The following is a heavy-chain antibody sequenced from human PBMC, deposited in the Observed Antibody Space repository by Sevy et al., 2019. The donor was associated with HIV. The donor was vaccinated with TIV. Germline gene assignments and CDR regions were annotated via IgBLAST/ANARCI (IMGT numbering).Heavy chain of an antibody. CDR3: ARESYYDFWSGYFNYYYGMDV. V-gene: IGHV1-2*06. J-gene: IGHJ6*02. CDR2: INPNSGGT. D-gene: IGHD3-3*01. CDR1: GYTFTGYY. Sequence: ASVKVSCKASGYTFTGYYMHWVRQAPGQGLEWMGRINPNSGGTNYAQKFQGRVTMTRDTSISTAYMELSRLRSDDTAVYYCARESYYDFWSGYFNYYYGMDVWGQGNTVTVSS.